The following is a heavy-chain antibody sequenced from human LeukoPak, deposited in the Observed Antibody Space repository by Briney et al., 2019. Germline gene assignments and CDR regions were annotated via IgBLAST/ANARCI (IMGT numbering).Heavy chain of an antibody. J-gene: IGHJ5*02. CDR1: GGSISSSNW. Sequence: RTSETLSLTCAVSGGSISSSNWWSWVRQPPGKGLAWIGEIYHSGSTNYNPSLKSRVTISVDKSKNQFSLKLSSVTAADTAVYYCARIPATAANWCDPWGQGTLVTVSS. D-gene: IGHD2-21*02. V-gene: IGHV4-4*02. CDR2: IYHSGST. CDR3: ARIPATAANWCDP.